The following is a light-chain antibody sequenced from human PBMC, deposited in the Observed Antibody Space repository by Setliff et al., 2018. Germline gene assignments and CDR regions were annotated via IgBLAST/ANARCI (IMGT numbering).Light chain of an antibody. CDR2: EVS. CDR3: ASYTTINTDV. V-gene: IGLV2-14*01. J-gene: IGLJ1*01. Sequence: QSALTQPASVSGSPGQSITISCTGTNSDVAAYHFVSWYQQHPGKVPKLLIYEVSTRPSGASNRFSASKSGTAASLTISGLQAEDEADYYCASYTTINTDVFGTGTKVTVL. CDR1: NSDVAAYHF.